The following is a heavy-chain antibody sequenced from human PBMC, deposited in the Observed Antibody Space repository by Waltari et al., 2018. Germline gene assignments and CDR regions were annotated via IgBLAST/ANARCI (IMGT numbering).Heavy chain of an antibody. D-gene: IGHD3-10*01. J-gene: IGHJ3*02. CDR3: ARTRYYGSGSLNAFDI. CDR1: GGTFSSYA. V-gene: IGHV1-69*05. CDR2: IIPIFGTA. Sequence: QVQLVQSGAEVKKPGSSVKVSCKASGGTFSSYAISWVRQAPGQGLEWMGGIIPIFGTANYAQKFQGRVTITTDESTSTAYMELSSLRSEDTAVYYCARTRYYGSGSLNAFDIWGQGTMVTVSS.